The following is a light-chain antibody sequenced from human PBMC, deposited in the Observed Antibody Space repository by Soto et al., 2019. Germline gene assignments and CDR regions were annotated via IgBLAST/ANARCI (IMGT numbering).Light chain of an antibody. CDR3: QQYGSSLFT. CDR1: QSVSSSY. J-gene: IGKJ5*01. Sequence: EIVVSLSPGTLSLSKGERATLSCRASQSVSSSYLAWYQQKPGQAPRLLIYGASSRATGIPDRFSGSGSGTDFTLTISRLEPEDFAVYYCQQYGSSLFTFGQGTRLEIK. CDR2: GAS. V-gene: IGKV3-20*01.